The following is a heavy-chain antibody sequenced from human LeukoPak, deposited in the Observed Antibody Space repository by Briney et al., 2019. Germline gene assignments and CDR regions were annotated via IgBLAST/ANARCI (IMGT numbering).Heavy chain of an antibody. V-gene: IGHV3-11*01. J-gene: IGHJ4*02. CDR2: ITSGGAST. CDR3: TRQRRGTYYAFDS. Sequence: PGGSLRLSCAASGFTISAYYTSLTPESPETWLQCLSHITSGGASTSYAGSVRGRFTISRDKARNSVALQLNSLRAEDTAVYYCTRQRRGTYYAFDSWGQGTLVTVSS. CDR1: GFTISAYY. D-gene: IGHD3-16*01.